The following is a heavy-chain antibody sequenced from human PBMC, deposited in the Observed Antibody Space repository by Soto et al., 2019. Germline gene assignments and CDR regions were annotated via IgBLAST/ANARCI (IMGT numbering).Heavy chain of an antibody. CDR1: GFPFSGSA. J-gene: IGHJ4*02. V-gene: IGHV3-73*02. Sequence: EVQLVESGGGLVQPGGSLKLSCVASGFPFSGSAVHWVRQASGKGLEWIGRIRSKANNYATTYTASMEGRFSISRDDSKNTAYLQMYSLRTEDTAVYYCTRPGAFQDYWGQGTLVTVSS. D-gene: IGHD4-17*01. CDR2: IRSKANNYAT. CDR3: TRPGAFQDY.